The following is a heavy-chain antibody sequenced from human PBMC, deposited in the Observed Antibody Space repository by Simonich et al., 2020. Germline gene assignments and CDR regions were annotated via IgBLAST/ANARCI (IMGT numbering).Heavy chain of an antibody. CDR3: ARFRGRYFDWLFDY. D-gene: IGHD3-9*01. J-gene: IGHJ4*02. CDR1: GFTFSSYW. Sequence: EVQLVESGGGLVQPGGSLRLSCAASGFTFSSYWMSWVRQAPGKGSEWVDNIKQDGSEKYYVDSVKGRFTISRDNAKNSLYLQMNSLRAEDTAVYYCARFRGRYFDWLFDYWGQGTLVTVSS. V-gene: IGHV3-7*01. CDR2: IKQDGSEK.